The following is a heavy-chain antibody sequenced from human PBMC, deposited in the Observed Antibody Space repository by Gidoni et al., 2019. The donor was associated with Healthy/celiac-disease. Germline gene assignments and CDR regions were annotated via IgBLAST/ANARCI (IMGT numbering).Heavy chain of an antibody. J-gene: IGHJ4*02. V-gene: IGHV3-30-3*01. Sequence: QVQLVESGGGVVQPGRSLRLSCAASGFPFSSYAMHGVRQAPGKGLEWVAVISYDGSNKYYADSVKGRFTISRDNSKNTLYLQMNSLRAEDTAVYYCARGGRYCSGGSCLAPFDYWGQGTLVTVSS. CDR1: GFPFSSYA. CDR3: ARGGRYCSGGSCLAPFDY. CDR2: ISYDGSNK. D-gene: IGHD2-15*01.